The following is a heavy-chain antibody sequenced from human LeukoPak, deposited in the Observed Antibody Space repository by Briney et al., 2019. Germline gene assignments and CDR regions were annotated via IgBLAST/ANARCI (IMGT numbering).Heavy chain of an antibody. J-gene: IGHJ6*04. Sequence: GSSVKVSCEASGGTFSSYAISWVRQAPGQGLEWMGGIIPIFGTANYAQKFQGRVTITADKSTSTAYMELSSLRSEDTAVYYCARTVVPAAIPYYYYGMDVWGKGTTVTVSS. CDR1: GGTFSSYA. CDR3: ARTVVPAAIPYYYYGMDV. V-gene: IGHV1-69*06. CDR2: IIPIFGTA. D-gene: IGHD2-2*01.